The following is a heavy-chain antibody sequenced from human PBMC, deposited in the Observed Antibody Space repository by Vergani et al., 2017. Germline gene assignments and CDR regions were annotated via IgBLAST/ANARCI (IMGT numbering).Heavy chain of an antibody. CDR3: ARDWLEEWFGELTGH. CDR2: IIPILGIA. CDR1: GGTFSSYA. J-gene: IGHJ4*02. V-gene: IGHV1-69*04. D-gene: IGHD3-10*01. Sequence: QVQLVQSGAEVKKPGASVKVSCKASGGTFSSYAISWVRQAPGQGLEWMGRIIPILGIANYAQKFQGRVTITADKSTSTAYMELSSLRSDDTAVYYCARDWLEEWFGELTGHWGQGTLVTVSS.